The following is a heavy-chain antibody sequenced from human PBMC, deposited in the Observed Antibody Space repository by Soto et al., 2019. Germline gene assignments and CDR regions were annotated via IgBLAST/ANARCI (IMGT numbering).Heavy chain of an antibody. V-gene: IGHV3-23*01. D-gene: IGHD2-2*01. CDR2: ISGSGGST. J-gene: IGHJ4*02. Sequence: PGGSLRLSCAASGFTFSSYAMSWVRQAPGKGLEWVSAISGSGGSTYYADSVKGRFTISRDNSKNTLYLQMNSLRAEDTAVYYCARDRPSPYCSSTSCSSYFDYWGQGTLVTVSS. CDR1: GFTFSSYA. CDR3: ARDRPSPYCSSTSCSSYFDY.